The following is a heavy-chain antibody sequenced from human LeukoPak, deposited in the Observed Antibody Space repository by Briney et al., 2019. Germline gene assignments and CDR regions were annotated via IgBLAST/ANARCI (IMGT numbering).Heavy chain of an antibody. CDR2: IYYSGST. CDR1: GGSISSYY. CDR3: ARFSSHDWYFDL. V-gene: IGHV4-59*01. J-gene: IGHJ2*01. Sequence: PSETLSLTCTVSGGSISSYYWSWIRQPPGKGLGWIGYIYYSGSTNYNPSLKSRVTISVDTSKNQFSLKLSSVTAADTAVYYCARFSSHDWYFDLWGRGALVTVSS.